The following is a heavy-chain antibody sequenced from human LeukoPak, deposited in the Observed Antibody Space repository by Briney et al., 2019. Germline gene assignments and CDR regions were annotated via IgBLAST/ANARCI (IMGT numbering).Heavy chain of an antibody. D-gene: IGHD3-10*01. Sequence: GGSLRLSCVVSGFTVSSNYMSWVRQAPGKGLEWVSVIYSGGSTYYADSVKGRFTISRDDSIDTLYLQINGLQTDDTAVYYCIRWFGESWGQGTLVTVSS. CDR3: IRWFGES. CDR2: IYSGGST. V-gene: IGHV3-53*01. J-gene: IGHJ4*02. CDR1: GFTVSSNY.